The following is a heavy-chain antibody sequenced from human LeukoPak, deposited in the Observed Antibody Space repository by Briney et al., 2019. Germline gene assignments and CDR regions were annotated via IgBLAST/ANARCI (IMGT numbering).Heavy chain of an antibody. CDR2: IIPIFGTA. CDR3: ARAGLNYYDSSGYYYEYFQH. Sequence: SVKVSCKASGGTLSSYAISWVRQAPGQGLEWMGGIIPIFGTANYAQKFQGRVTITADESTSTAYMELSSLRSEDTAVYYCARAGLNYYDSSGYYYEYFQHWGQGTLVTVSS. D-gene: IGHD3-22*01. CDR1: GGTLSSYA. V-gene: IGHV1-69*01. J-gene: IGHJ1*01.